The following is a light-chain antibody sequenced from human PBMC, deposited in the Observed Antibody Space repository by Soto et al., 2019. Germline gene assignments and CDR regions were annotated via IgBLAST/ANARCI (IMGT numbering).Light chain of an antibody. CDR1: QSVSSN. J-gene: IGKJ1*01. Sequence: EIVMTQSPATLSVSPGERASLSCRASQSVSSNLAWYQQKPGQTPRLLLYATSTRATGIPARFSGSGSGTEFTLTISRLEPEDFAVYYCQQYGSSGTFGQGTKVDIK. CDR2: ATS. V-gene: IGKV3-15*01. CDR3: QQYGSSGT.